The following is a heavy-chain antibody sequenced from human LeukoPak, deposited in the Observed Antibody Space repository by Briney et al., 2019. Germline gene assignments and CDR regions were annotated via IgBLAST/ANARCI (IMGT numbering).Heavy chain of an antibody. Sequence: PGGSLRLSCAASGFTFSDHNMDWLRQAPGKGLEWVGRTRNKANSYTTEYAASVKGRFIISRDDSKNSLYLQMNTLKPEDTAVYYCARGPRGFDYWGQGILVTVSS. J-gene: IGHJ4*02. V-gene: IGHV3-72*01. CDR2: TRNKANSYTT. CDR1: GFTFSDHN. CDR3: ARGPRGFDY.